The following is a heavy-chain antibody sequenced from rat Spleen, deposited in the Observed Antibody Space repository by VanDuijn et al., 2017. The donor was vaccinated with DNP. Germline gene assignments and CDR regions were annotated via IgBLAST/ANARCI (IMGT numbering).Heavy chain of an antibody. CDR3: IRWNSGHFDY. CDR2: INTDGGST. J-gene: IGHJ2*01. D-gene: IGHD4-3*01. CDR1: GFTFSSYW. V-gene: IGHV5-58*01. Sequence: EVQLVETGGGLVQPGRSLKLSCVASGFTFSSYWMFWIRQAPGKGLEWVASINTDGGSTYYRDSVKGRFTVSRDNAKSSLYLQMNSLRSEDMATYYCIRWNSGHFDYWGQGVMVTVSS.